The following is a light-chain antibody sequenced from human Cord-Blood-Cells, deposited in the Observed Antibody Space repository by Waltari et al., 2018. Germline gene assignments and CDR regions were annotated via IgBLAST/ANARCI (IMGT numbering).Light chain of an antibody. CDR2: DVS. J-gene: IGLJ3*02. CDR3: SSYTSSSTLM. V-gene: IGLV2-14*01. CDR1: SSDVGGYNY. Sequence: QSALTQPASVSGSPGQSITISCTGTSSDVGGYNYVPWYQQHPGKAPKLMIYDVSKRPSGVSNRFSGSKSGNTASLTISGLQAEDEADYYCSSYTSSSTLMFGGGTKLTVL.